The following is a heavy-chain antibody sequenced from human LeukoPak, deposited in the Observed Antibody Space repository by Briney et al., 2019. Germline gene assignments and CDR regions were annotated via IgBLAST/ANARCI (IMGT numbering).Heavy chain of an antibody. J-gene: IGHJ4*02. CDR3: ARAGGDYVVPDY. D-gene: IGHD4-17*01. CDR2: IIPILGIA. V-gene: IGHV1-69*04. Sequence: SVKVSCKASGGTFSSYAISWVRQAPGPGLEWMGRIIPILGIANYAQKFQGRVTITADKSTSTAYMELSSLRSEDTAVYYCARAGGDYVVPDYWGQGTLVTVSS. CDR1: GGTFSSYA.